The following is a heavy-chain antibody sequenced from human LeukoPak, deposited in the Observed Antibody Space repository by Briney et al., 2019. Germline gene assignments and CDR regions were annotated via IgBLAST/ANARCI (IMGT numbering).Heavy chain of an antibody. D-gene: IGHD2-21*02. V-gene: IGHV3-73*01. Sequence: SGGSLRLSCAASGFTFSSYGMSWVRQASGKGLEWVGRIRSKANSYATAYAASVKGRFTISRDDSKNTAYLQMNSLKTEDTAVYYCTSLVVTAIPAWGQGTLVTVSS. CDR3: TSLVVTAIPA. CDR1: GFTFSSYG. J-gene: IGHJ4*02. CDR2: IRSKANSYAT.